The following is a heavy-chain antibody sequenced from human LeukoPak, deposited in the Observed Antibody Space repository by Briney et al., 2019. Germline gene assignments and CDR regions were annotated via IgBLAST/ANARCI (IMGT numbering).Heavy chain of an antibody. J-gene: IGHJ4*02. CDR3: ARDSGSFLQCSGGSCYYDY. V-gene: IGHV4-30-4*08. D-gene: IGHD2-15*01. CDR1: GGSISSGDYY. Sequence: SETLSLTCTVSGGSISSGDYYWSWIRQPPGKGLEWIGYIYYSGSTYYNPSLKSRVTISVDTSKNQFSLKLSSVTAADTAVYYCARDSGSFLQCSGGSCYYDYWGQGTLVTVSS. CDR2: IYYSGST.